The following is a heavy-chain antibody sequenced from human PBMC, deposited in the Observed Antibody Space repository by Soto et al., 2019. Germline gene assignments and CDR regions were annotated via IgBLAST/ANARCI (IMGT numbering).Heavy chain of an antibody. J-gene: IGHJ6*02. CDR1: GGSISSGGYS. Sequence: PSETLSLTCAVSGGSISSGGYSCNWIRQPPGKGLEWIGYIYHSGSTYYNPSLKSRVTISVDRSKNQFSLKLSSVTAADTAVYYCARLMVATDFGGYYYYYGMDVWGQGTTVTVSS. V-gene: IGHV4-30-2*01. D-gene: IGHD5-12*01. CDR3: ARLMVATDFGGYYYYYGMDV. CDR2: IYHSGST.